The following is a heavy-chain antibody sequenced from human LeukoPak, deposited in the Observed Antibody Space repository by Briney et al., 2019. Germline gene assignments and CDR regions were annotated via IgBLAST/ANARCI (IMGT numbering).Heavy chain of an antibody. Sequence: GGSLRLSCVTSGFTFSAYNMNWVRQAPGKGLEWVSAFTGSGGSTYYADSVKGRFTISRDNSKNTLFLQMNSLRAEDTAVYYCAKARGSGYYSSFDLWGRGTLVTVSS. D-gene: IGHD6-19*01. CDR1: GFTFSAYN. CDR3: AKARGSGYYSSFDL. CDR2: FTGSGGST. V-gene: IGHV3-23*01. J-gene: IGHJ2*01.